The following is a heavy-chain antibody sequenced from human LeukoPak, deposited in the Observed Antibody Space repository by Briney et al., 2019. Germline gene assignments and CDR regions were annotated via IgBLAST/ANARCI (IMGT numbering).Heavy chain of an antibody. CDR1: GYTFTSYF. CDR2: ISAYNGNT. CDR3: ARDLGIAAAGTPYGKVEWGTFCDY. D-gene: IGHD6-13*01. J-gene: IGHJ4*02. V-gene: IGHV1-18*04. Sequence: GASVKVSCKASGYTFTSYFLQWVRQAPGQGLEWMGWISAYNGNTNYAQKLQGRVTMTTDTSTSTAYMELRSLRSDDTAVYYCARDLGIAAAGTPYGKVEWGTFCDYWGQGTLVTVSS.